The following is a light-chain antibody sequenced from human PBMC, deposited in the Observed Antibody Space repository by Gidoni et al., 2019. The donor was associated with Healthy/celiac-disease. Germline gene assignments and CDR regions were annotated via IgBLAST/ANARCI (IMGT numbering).Light chain of an antibody. J-gene: IGKJ2*01. CDR2: WAS. V-gene: IGKV4-1*01. Sequence: VSLGERATINCKSSQSVLYSSNNKNYLAWYQQKPGQPPKLLIYWASTRESGVPDRFSGSGSGTDFTLTISSLQAEDVAVYYCQQYYSTPPFFGQGTKLEIK. CDR3: QQYYSTPPF. CDR1: QSVLYSSNNKNY.